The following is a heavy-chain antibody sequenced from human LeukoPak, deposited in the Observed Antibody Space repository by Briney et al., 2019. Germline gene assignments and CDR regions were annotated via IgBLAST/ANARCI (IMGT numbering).Heavy chain of an antibody. J-gene: IGHJ4*02. CDR1: GYSFTGYY. D-gene: IGHD4-11*01. CDR2: INPNSGGT. V-gene: IGHV1-2*02. Sequence: ASVKVSCKASGYSFTGYYMHWVRQAPGQGLEWMGWINPNSGGTNYAQKFQGRVTMTRDTSISTAYMELSRLRSDDTAVYYCARDLEDNYSNYDYWGQGTLVTVSS. CDR3: ARDLEDNYSNYDY.